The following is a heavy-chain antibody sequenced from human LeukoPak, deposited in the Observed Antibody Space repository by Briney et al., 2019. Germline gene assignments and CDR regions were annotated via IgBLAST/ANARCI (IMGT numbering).Heavy chain of an antibody. V-gene: IGHV3-23*01. CDR1: GFTFSSYA. Sequence: PGGSLRLSCATSGFTFSSYAMSWVRQAPGKGLEWVSGISVSGGSTYYADSVKGRFTISRDNSKNTLYLQMNSLRAEDTAVYYCAKDRRPTYYSDSSGYYFRDAFAVWGQGTMVTVSS. D-gene: IGHD3-22*01. CDR3: AKDRRPTYYSDSSGYYFRDAFAV. CDR2: ISVSGGST. J-gene: IGHJ3*01.